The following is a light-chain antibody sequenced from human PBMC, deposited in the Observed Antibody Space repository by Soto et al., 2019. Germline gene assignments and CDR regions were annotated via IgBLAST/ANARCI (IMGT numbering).Light chain of an antibody. CDR1: QSVSSSD. V-gene: IGKV3-15*01. Sequence: EIVLTQSPGTLSLSPGERATLSCRASQSVSSSDLAWYQQKSGQAPRLLIYGASTRATGIPARFSGSGSGTEFTPTISSLQSEDFAVYFCQQYNIWPQTFGQGTKVDIK. CDR3: QQYNIWPQT. CDR2: GAS. J-gene: IGKJ1*01.